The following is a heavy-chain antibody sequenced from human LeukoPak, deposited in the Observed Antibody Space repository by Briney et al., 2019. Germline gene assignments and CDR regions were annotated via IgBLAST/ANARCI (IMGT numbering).Heavy chain of an antibody. J-gene: IGHJ4*02. CDR3: ARAPLARYYDSSGQGYYFDY. CDR1: GGTFSSYA. CDR2: IIPIFGTA. V-gene: IGHV1-69*13. D-gene: IGHD3-22*01. Sequence: ASVKVSCKASGGTFSSYAISWVRQAPGQGLEWMGGIIPIFGTANYAQKFQGRVTITADESTSTAYMELSSLRSEDTAVYYCARAPLARYYDSSGQGYYFDYWGQGTLVTVSS.